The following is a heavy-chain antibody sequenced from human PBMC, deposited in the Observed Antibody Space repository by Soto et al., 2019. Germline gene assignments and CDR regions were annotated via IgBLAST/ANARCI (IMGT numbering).Heavy chain of an antibody. Sequence: QVQLVESGGGVVQPGRSLRLSCAASGFTFSSYAMHWVRQAPGKGLEWVAVISYDGSNKYYADSVKGRFTISRDNSKNTLYLPMNRLRAEGTAVYYCARGQQLAIDYWGQGTLVTVSS. V-gene: IGHV3-30-3*01. D-gene: IGHD6-13*01. CDR1: GFTFSSYA. CDR2: ISYDGSNK. CDR3: ARGQQLAIDY. J-gene: IGHJ4*02.